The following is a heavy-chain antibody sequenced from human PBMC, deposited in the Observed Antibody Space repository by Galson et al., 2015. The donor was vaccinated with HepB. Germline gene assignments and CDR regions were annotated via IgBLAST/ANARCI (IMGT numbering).Heavy chain of an antibody. CDR1: GFTFSNYG. D-gene: IGHD3-3*01. Sequence: SLRLSCAASGFTFSNYGMNWVRQAPGKGLEWVSGISSSGGNTYYADSVKGRFTISRDKSKNTLSLQMNSLRAEDTAVYYCAKEPDFWSEQNWFDPWGLGTLVTVSS. V-gene: IGHV3-23*01. J-gene: IGHJ5*02. CDR2: ISSSGGNT. CDR3: AKEPDFWSEQNWFDP.